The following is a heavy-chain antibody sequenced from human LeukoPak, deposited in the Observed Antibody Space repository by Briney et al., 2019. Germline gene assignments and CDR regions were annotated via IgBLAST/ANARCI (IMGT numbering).Heavy chain of an antibody. CDR1: GDSITNPSYY. CDR2: IYYSGST. J-gene: IGHJ5*02. CDR3: VRTTVSKEGWFDP. D-gene: IGHD4-4*01. Sequence: SETLSLTCTVSGDSITNPSYYWGWIRQPPRQGLEFIGAIYYSGSTHYNPSLNRRVTMSIDASKNRFSLKVTSVTAADTAVYYCVRTTVSKEGWFDPWGQGTLVTVSS. V-gene: IGHV4-39*01.